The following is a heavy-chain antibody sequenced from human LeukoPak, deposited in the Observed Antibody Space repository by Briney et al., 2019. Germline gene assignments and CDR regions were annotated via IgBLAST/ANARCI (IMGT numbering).Heavy chain of an antibody. CDR1: GYSFTNYW. V-gene: IGHV5-51*01. CDR3: ARLNLRFLEWLFTPGVFDY. CDR2: IYPGDSDT. D-gene: IGHD3-3*01. Sequence: GESLKISCKGSGYSFTNYWIGWVRQMPGKGLEWMGIIYPGDSDTRYSPSFQGQVTISADKSISTAYLQWSSLKASDTAMYYCARLNLRFLEWLFTPGVFDYWGQGTLVTVSS. J-gene: IGHJ4*02.